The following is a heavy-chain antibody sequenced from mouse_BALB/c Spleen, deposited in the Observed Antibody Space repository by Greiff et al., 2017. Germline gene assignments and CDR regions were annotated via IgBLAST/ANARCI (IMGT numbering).Heavy chain of an antibody. CDR2: IRNKANGYTT. J-gene: IGHJ4*01. D-gene: IGHD1-1*01. Sequence: EVQLVESGGGLVQPGGSLRLSCATSGFTFTDYYMSWVRQPPGKALEWLGFIRNKANGYTTEYSASVKGRFTISRDNSQSILYLQMNTLRAEDSATYYCARDDYYGSSYDWGQGTSVTVSS. CDR1: GFTFTDYY. V-gene: IGHV7-3*02. CDR3: ARDDYYGSSYD.